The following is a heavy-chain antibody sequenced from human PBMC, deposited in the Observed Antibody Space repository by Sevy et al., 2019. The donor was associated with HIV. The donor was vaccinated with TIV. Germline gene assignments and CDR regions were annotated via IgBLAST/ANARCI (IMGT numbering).Heavy chain of an antibody. Sequence: GGSLSLSCAASGFTVSTDYMGWVRQAPGKGLEWLSFLCYAGDTYYADSVKGRSTISRDNFRKTLFLQLNSLRAEDTALSLCSERYIAEVFDIWGQGTPVTVSS. CDR2: LCYAGDT. V-gene: IGHV3-53*01. CDR3: SERYIAEVFDI. CDR1: GFTVSTDY. D-gene: IGHD1-26*01. J-gene: IGHJ4*03.